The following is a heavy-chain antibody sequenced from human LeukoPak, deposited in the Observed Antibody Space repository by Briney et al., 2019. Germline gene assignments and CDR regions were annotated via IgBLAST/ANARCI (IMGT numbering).Heavy chain of an antibody. J-gene: IGHJ6*03. CDR1: GGTFSSYA. V-gene: IGHV1-69*05. CDR3: ARGVDIAARPMYYYYYMDV. Sequence: SVKVSCKASGGTFSSYAISWVRQAPGQGLEWMGGIIPILGTANYAQKFQGRVTITTDESTSTAYMELSSLRSEDTAVYYCARGVDIAARPMYYYYYMDVWGKGTTVTVSS. D-gene: IGHD6-6*01. CDR2: IIPILGTA.